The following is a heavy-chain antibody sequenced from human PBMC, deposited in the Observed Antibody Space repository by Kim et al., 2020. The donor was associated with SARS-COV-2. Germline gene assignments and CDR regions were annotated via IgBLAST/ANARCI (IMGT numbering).Heavy chain of an antibody. J-gene: IGHJ5*02. V-gene: IGHV5-10-1*01. CDR1: GYSFTSYW. D-gene: IGHD6-13*01. Sequence: GESLKISCKGSGYSFTSYWIIWVRHMPGKGLEWMGRIDPSDSYTNYSPSFQVHVTISADKSISTAYLQWSSLKASDTAMYYCARLSYSSSWYSRWFDPWGQGTLVTVSS. CDR2: IDPSDSYT. CDR3: ARLSYSSSWYSRWFDP.